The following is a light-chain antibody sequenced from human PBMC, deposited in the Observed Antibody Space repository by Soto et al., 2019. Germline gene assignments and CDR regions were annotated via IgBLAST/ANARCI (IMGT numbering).Light chain of an antibody. CDR3: QQTYSTPFT. Sequence: DIQMTQSPSSLSASVGDRVTITCRASQSINKYINWYQQKPGKAPNLLINGASSLQSGVPSRFSGSGSGTDFTLTISNLQPEDFATYYCQQTYSTPFTFGPGTEVDIK. CDR2: GAS. CDR1: QSINKY. J-gene: IGKJ3*01. V-gene: IGKV1-39*01.